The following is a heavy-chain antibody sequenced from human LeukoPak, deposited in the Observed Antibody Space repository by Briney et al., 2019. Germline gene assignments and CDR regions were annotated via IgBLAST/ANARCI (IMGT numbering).Heavy chain of an antibody. D-gene: IGHD3-16*01. CDR2: ISSSGST. Sequence: GGSLRLSCAASGFTFSSYAMSWVRQAPGKGLEWVSTISSSGSTYYADSVKGRFTISRDNSKNTLYLQMSSLRAEDTAVYYCAKDPSPLYLNSLGSHYWGQGTLVTVSS. J-gene: IGHJ4*02. CDR1: GFTFSSYA. CDR3: AKDPSPLYLNSLGSHY. V-gene: IGHV3-23*01.